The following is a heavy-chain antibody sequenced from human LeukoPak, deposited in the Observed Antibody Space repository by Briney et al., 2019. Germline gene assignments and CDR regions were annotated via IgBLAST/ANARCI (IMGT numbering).Heavy chain of an antibody. CDR1: GGSISSYY. J-gene: IGHJ4*02. D-gene: IGHD6-13*01. CDR2: IYYSGST. V-gene: IGHV4-59*08. Sequence: PSETLSLTCTVSGGSISSYYWSWIRQPPGKGLEWIGYIYYSGSTNYNPSLKSRVTISVDTSKNQFSLKLSSVTAADTAVYYCARQQYSSNPDYWGQGTLVTVSS. CDR3: ARQQYSSNPDY.